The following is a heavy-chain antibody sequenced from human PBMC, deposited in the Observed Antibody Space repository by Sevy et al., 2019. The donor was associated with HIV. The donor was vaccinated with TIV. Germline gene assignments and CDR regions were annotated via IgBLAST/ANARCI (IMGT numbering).Heavy chain of an antibody. CDR2: FEPEDAET. CDR3: ATTKDYYDSSGSPFDY. CDR1: GYTLSQLS. Sequence: ASVKVSCKVSGYTLSQLSLLWVRQAPGKGLEWMGSFEPEDAETIYAQKFQGRVTMTEDRSTDTAYMELSSLRSEDTAVYFCATTKDYYDSSGSPFDYWGQGTLVTVSS. V-gene: IGHV1-24*01. D-gene: IGHD3-22*01. J-gene: IGHJ4*02.